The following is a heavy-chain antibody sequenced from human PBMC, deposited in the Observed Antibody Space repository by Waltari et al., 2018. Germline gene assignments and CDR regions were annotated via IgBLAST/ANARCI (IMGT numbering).Heavy chain of an antibody. CDR2: IWFDGSYK. V-gene: IGHV3-33*01. J-gene: IGHJ4*02. CDR1: EFTFSDSG. D-gene: IGHD3-10*01. Sequence: QVHLLESGGGLVQPGGSLRPSCVASEFTFSDSGMHWVRQAPGKGLEWVAVIWFDGSYKYYSEFVKGRFTISRDNSKNTLYLQMNGLRAEDTAIYYCARDKGGSMYYLDYWGQGTLVTVSS. CDR3: ARDKGGSMYYLDY.